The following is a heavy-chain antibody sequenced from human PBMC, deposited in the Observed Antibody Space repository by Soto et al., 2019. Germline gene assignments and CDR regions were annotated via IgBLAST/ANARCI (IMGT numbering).Heavy chain of an antibody. CDR1: GGSISSGDYS. CDR2: IYYSGST. D-gene: IGHD2-21*01. CDR3: ARVGHINWFDP. V-gene: IGHV4-30-4*01. Sequence: SETLSLPCTVSGGSISSGDYSWSWIRQPPGKGLEWIGYIYYSGSTYYNPSLKSRVTISVDTSKNQFSLKLSSVTAADTAVYYCARVGHINWFDPWGQGTLVTVSS. J-gene: IGHJ5*02.